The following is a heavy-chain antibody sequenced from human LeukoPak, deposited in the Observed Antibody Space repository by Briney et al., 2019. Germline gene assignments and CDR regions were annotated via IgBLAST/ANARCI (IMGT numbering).Heavy chain of an antibody. CDR1: GFTFSNFD. CDR3: AKDARRTSGWYYFDS. CDR2: ITNRGDGT. V-gene: IGHV3-23*01. D-gene: IGHD6-19*01. Sequence: GGSLRLSRTASGFTFSNFDMGWVRQAPGKGLEWVSAITNRGDGTYFADSVKGRVTISRDNSKDTLYLQLNSLRADDTAVYYCAKDARRTSGWYYFDSWGQGTLVTVSS. J-gene: IGHJ4*02.